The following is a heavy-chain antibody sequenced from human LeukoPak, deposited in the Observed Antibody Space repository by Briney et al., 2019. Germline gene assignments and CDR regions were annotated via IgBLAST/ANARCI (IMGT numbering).Heavy chain of an antibody. J-gene: IGHJ4*02. CDR2: ISGDGGST. D-gene: IGHD2-2*01. Sequence: QPGGSLRLSCAASGFTFSTYAMSWVRQAPGQGLEWVSSISGDGGSTYYAESVKGRFTISRDYSKNTLYLQMNSLRAEDTAVYYCAKRPDCSTTNCFRFEYWGQGTLVTVSS. V-gene: IGHV3-23*01. CDR1: GFTFSTYA. CDR3: AKRPDCSTTNCFRFEY.